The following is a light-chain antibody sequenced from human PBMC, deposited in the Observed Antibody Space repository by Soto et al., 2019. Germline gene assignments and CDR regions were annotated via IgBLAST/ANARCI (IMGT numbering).Light chain of an antibody. CDR3: QQSYSTPRT. V-gene: IGKV1-39*01. Sequence: DLQMTQSPSSLSASVGDRVTITCRASQSISSYLNWYQQKPGKAHKLLIYAASSLQSGVPSRFSGSGSGTDFTLTISSLQPEDFATYYCQQSYSTPRTFGQGTKLEIK. CDR1: QSISSY. J-gene: IGKJ2*02. CDR2: AAS.